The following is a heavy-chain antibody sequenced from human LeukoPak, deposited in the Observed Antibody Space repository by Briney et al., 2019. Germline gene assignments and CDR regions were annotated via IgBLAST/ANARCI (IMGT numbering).Heavy chain of an antibody. Sequence: GSTXKVSCKASGGTFNSCAISWVRQAPGQGLEWMGRIIPIFGTANYAQKFQGRVTITTDESTSTAYMELSRLRSEDTAVYYCARDPSHPTSSYYYPVYFDSWAPGTLVTVSS. CDR2: IIPIFGTA. D-gene: IGHD3-22*01. CDR1: GGTFNSCA. J-gene: IGHJ4*02. CDR3: ARDPSHPTSSYYYPVYFDS. V-gene: IGHV1-69*05.